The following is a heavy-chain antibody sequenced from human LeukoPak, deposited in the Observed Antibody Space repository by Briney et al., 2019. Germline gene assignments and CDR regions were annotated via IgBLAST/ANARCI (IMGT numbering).Heavy chain of an antibody. Sequence: ASVKVSCKPSGYTFTGYYRHWVRQAPGQGLEWMGWINPNSGGTNYAQKFQGRVTMTRDTSIGTAYMELSRLRSDDTAVYYCARVWGIAVAGSLTPTLGALDYWGQGTLVTVSS. D-gene: IGHD6-19*01. V-gene: IGHV1-2*02. CDR2: INPNSGGT. CDR3: ARVWGIAVAGSLTPTLGALDY. J-gene: IGHJ4*02. CDR1: GYTFTGYY.